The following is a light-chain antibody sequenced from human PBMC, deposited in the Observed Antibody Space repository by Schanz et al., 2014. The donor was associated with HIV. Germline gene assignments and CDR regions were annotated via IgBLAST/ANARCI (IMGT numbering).Light chain of an antibody. V-gene: IGKV3D-20*02. J-gene: IGKJ4*01. CDR2: ATS. CDR3: QQRSNWPPT. CDR1: PRLSSSY. Sequence: EIVLTQSPGSLSLSLGERATLSCGASPRLSSSYLAWYQQKRDQPPRLVIYATSTRAAGIPDRFSGTGSGTEFTLTISSLEPEDFAVYYCQQRSNWPPTFGGGTKVEIK.